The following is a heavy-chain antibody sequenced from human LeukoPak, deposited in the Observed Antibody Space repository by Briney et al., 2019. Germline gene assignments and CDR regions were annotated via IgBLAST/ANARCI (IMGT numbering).Heavy chain of an antibody. D-gene: IGHD6-13*01. CDR3: ARRGGQQLSYFDY. V-gene: IGHV4-59*01. CDR1: GGSIGSYY. CDR2: IYYSGST. Sequence: SETLSLTCTVSGGSIGSYYWSWIRQPPGKGLEWIGYIYYSGSTNYNPSLKSRVIISLDTSKNQFSLKLNSVTAADTAVYYCARRGGQQLSYFDYWGQGTLVTVSS. J-gene: IGHJ4*02.